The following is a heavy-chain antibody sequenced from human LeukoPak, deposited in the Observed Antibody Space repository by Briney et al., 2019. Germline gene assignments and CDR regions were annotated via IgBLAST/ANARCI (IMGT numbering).Heavy chain of an antibody. J-gene: IGHJ4*02. CDR2: IYYSGST. V-gene: IGHV4-59*01. Sequence: SETLSLTCTVSGGSINSYYWSWIRQPPGKGLEWIGYIYYSGSTNYNPSLKSRVTISVDTSKNQFSLKLSSVTAADTAMYYCARIYGSGSYYPFDYWGQGTLVTVSS. CDR1: GGSINSYY. CDR3: ARIYGSGSYYPFDY. D-gene: IGHD3-10*01.